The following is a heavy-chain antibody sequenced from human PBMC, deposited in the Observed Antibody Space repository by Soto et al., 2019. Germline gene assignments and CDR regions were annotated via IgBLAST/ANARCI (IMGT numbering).Heavy chain of an antibody. Sequence: QVQLVQSGAEVKKPGASVKVSCKASGYTFTSCYMHWVRQAPGQGLGWVGIINPTDGSATYAQRFRGRVPMTRDTSTSTVYVELSSLRSDDTAVYFCARAGNAYYHYYMDVWGKGTTVTASS. J-gene: IGHJ6*03. CDR3: ARAGNAYYHYYMDV. V-gene: IGHV1-46*03. CDR1: GYTFTSCY. D-gene: IGHD1-1*01. CDR2: INPTDGSA.